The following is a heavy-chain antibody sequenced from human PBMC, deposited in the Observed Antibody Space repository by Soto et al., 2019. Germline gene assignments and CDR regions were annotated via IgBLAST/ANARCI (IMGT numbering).Heavy chain of an antibody. J-gene: IGHJ6*03. CDR1: GGSISSYY. CDR3: ARVGITMVRGVTYYYYYMDV. D-gene: IGHD3-10*01. CDR2: IDYSGRT. Sequence: QVQLQESGPGLVKPSETLSLTCTVSGGSISSYYWSWIRQPPGKGLEWIGYIDYSGRTNYNPSLKRRVTISVDPSKNQFSLMLSSVTAADTAVYYCARVGITMVRGVTYYYYYMDVWGKGTTVTVSS. V-gene: IGHV4-59*01.